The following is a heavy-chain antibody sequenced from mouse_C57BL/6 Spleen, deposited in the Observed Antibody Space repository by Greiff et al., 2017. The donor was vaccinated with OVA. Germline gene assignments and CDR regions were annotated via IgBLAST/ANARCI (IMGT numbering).Heavy chain of an antibody. D-gene: IGHD1-1*01. Sequence: QVQLKQPGAELVRPGSSVKLSCKASGYTFTSYWMHWVKQRPIQGLEWIGNIDPSDSETHYNQKFKDKATLTVDKSSSTAYMQLSSLTSEDSAVYYCARRAIYYYGSSPYYYAMDYWGQGTSVTVSS. V-gene: IGHV1-52*01. J-gene: IGHJ4*01. CDR2: IDPSDSET. CDR1: GYTFTSYW. CDR3: ARRAIYYYGSSPYYYAMDY.